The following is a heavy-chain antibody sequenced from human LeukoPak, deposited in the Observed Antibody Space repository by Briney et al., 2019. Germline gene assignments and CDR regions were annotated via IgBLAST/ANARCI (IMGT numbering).Heavy chain of an antibody. Sequence: ASVKVSCKASGYTFTSYYMHWVRQAPGQGLEWMGIINPSGGSTSYAQKFQGRVTMTRDMSTSTVYMELSSLRSEDTAVYYCARVGEDIVVSFPPDYWGQGTLVTVSS. J-gene: IGHJ4*02. CDR2: INPSGGST. D-gene: IGHD5-12*01. CDR3: ARVGEDIVVSFPPDY. V-gene: IGHV1-46*01. CDR1: GYTFTSYY.